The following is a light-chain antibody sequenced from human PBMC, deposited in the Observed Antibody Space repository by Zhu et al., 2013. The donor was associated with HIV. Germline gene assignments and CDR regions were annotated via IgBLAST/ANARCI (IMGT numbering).Light chain of an antibody. Sequence: EIVLTQSPGTLSLSPGERATLSCRASQSVSSTYLAWYQQKPGQAPTLLIHDASSRATGIPARFSGSGSGTDFTLTISSLEPEDFAVYYCQQYYSTPWTFGQ. V-gene: IGKV3-20*01. CDR2: DAS. CDR3: QQYYSTPWT. CDR1: QSVSSTY. J-gene: IGKJ1*01.